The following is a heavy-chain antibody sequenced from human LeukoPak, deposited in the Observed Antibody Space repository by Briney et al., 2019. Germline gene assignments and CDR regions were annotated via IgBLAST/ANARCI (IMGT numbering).Heavy chain of an antibody. Sequence: GASVKVSCQASGYTFTSYGISWVRQAPGQRLEWMGCIRMYNGNTNYAQRLQGRFTMTTDTSTSRAYMELRSLISDDTAFYYCARVRYGSGTYHESPSFDYWGQGTLVTVSS. CDR3: ARVRYGSGTYHESPSFDY. D-gene: IGHD3-10*01. CDR2: IRMYNGNT. V-gene: IGHV1-18*01. J-gene: IGHJ4*02. CDR1: GYTFTSYG.